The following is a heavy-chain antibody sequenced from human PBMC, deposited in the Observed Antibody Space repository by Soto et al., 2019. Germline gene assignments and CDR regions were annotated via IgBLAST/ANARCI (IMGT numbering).Heavy chain of an antibody. CDR1: GFNFNDYA. J-gene: IGHJ6*01. D-gene: IGHD2-8*01. CDR3: AKAQEGDMNLLIVVNYGMAA. V-gene: IGHV3-23*01. CDR2: ISGNGGFR. Sequence: PWGSLRLSCAASGFNFNDYAMSWVRQAPGKGLEWVAVISGNGGFRYYADFVKGRFTVSRDNSKNTVYLQMSNLGSEDTAVYYCAKAQEGDMNLLIVVNYGMAAWGRGTTANVSS.